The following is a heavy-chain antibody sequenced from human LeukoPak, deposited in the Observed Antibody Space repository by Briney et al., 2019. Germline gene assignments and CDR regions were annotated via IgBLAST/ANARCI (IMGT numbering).Heavy chain of an antibody. CDR1: GFTFSSYA. D-gene: IGHD3-22*01. CDR3: ARGDFTMIVVVISAFDI. V-gene: IGHV3-30-3*01. J-gene: IGHJ3*02. Sequence: GGSLRLSCAASGFTFSSYAMRWVRQAPGKGLEWVAVISYDGSNKYYADSVKGRFTISRDNSKNTLYLQMNSLRAEDTAVYYCARGDFTMIVVVISAFDIWGQGTMVTVSS. CDR2: ISYDGSNK.